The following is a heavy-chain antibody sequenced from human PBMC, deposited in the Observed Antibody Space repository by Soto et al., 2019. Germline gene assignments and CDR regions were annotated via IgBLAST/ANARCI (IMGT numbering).Heavy chain of an antibody. CDR2: ISYDGSNK. D-gene: IGHD3-16*01. J-gene: IGHJ4*02. CDR1: GFTFSSYA. Sequence: GGSLRLSCAASGFTFSSYAMHWVRQAPGKGLEWVAVISYDGSNKYYADSVKGRFTISSDNSKNTLYLQMNSLRAEDTAVYYCERDPAVISTRYYFDYWGQGTLVTVSS. V-gene: IGHV3-30-3*01. CDR3: ERDPAVISTRYYFDY.